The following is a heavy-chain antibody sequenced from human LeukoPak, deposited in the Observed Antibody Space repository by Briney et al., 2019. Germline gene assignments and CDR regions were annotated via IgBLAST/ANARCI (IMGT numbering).Heavy chain of an antibody. J-gene: IGHJ4*02. Sequence: RAGGSLRLSCAASGFTFSNAWMSWVRQAPGKGLEWVGRIKSKIDGGTTDYAAPVKGRFTISRDDSKNTLYLQMNSLKTEDTAVYYCTTGADSSSWYYFDYWGQGTLVTVSS. V-gene: IGHV3-15*01. CDR1: GFTFSNAW. CDR3: TTGADSSSWYYFDY. CDR2: IKSKIDGGTT. D-gene: IGHD6-13*01.